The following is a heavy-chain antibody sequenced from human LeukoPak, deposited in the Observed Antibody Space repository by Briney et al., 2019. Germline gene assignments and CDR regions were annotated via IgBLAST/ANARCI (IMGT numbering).Heavy chain of an antibody. CDR2: ISGSGGST. CDR1: GDSISSNN. V-gene: IGHV3-23*01. Sequence: PSGTLSLTCDVSGDSISSNNWWSWVRQAPGKGLEWVSAISGSGGSTYYADSVKGRFTISRDNSKNTLYLQMNSLRAEDTAVYYCARSQEMATIPFDYWGQGTLVTVSS. J-gene: IGHJ4*02. CDR3: ARSQEMATIPFDY. D-gene: IGHD5-24*01.